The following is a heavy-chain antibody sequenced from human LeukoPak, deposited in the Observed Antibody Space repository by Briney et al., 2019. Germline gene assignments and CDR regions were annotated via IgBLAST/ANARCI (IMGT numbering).Heavy chain of an antibody. Sequence: ASVKVSCKASGYSFTSYGISWVRQAPGQGLELMGWISGYNYNTNYAQKFRGRVTMTTDTSTNTVDMELRSLRSDDTAVYYCARGKSVATAPRHPFDYWGQGTLVTVSS. D-gene: IGHD5-12*01. V-gene: IGHV1-18*01. J-gene: IGHJ4*02. CDR1: GYSFTSYG. CDR2: ISGYNYNT. CDR3: ARGKSVATAPRHPFDY.